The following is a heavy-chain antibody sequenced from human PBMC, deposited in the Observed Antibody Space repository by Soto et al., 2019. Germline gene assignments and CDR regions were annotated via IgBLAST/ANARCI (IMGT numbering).Heavy chain of an antibody. CDR2: INPSGGST. V-gene: IGHV1-46*01. CDR1: GYTFTSYY. D-gene: IGHD5-18*01. J-gene: IGHJ4*02. CDR3: ARVVGYSYGGGEY. Sequence: QVQLVQSGAEVKKPGASVKVSCKASGYTFTSYYMHWVRQAPGQGLEWMGIINPSGGSTTYAQKFQGRATMIRGTATSGVYMELSSRRSEDAAVCYCARVVGYSYGGGEYWGQGTGVTVSS.